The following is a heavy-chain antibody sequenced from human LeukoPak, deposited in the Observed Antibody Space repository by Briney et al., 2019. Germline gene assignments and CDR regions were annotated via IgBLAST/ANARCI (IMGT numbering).Heavy chain of an antibody. D-gene: IGHD3-22*01. CDR3: ARDSPYDSSGYYYHY. Sequence: SQTLSLTCTVSGGSISSGSYYWSWIRQPAGKGLEWIGRIYTSGSTNYNPSLKSRVTISVDTSKNQFYLKLSSVTAADTAVYYCARDSPYDSSGYYYHYWGQGTLVTVSS. CDR2: IYTSGST. V-gene: IGHV4-61*02. J-gene: IGHJ4*02. CDR1: GGSISSGSYY.